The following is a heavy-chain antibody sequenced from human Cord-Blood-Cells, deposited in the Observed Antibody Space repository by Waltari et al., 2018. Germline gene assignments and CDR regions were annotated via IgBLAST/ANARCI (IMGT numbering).Heavy chain of an antibody. Sequence: QVTLKESGPVLVKPTATLTLTSTVSGFSLSNARMCVTWIRQPPGKALEWLAHIFSNDEKSYSTTLKSRLTISKDTSKSQVVLTMTNMDPVDTATYYCARIKEAYYDFWSGYYDYYYYYYGMDVWGQGTTVTVSS. CDR1: GFSLSNARMC. D-gene: IGHD3-3*01. CDR3: ARIKEAYYDFWSGYYDYYYYYYGMDV. CDR2: IFSNDEK. V-gene: IGHV2-26*01. J-gene: IGHJ6*02.